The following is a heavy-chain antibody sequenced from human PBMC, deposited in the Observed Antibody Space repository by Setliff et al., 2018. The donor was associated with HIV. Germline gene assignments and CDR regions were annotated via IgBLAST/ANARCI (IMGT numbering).Heavy chain of an antibody. CDR1: GGSFNNYH. CDR3: ARDRRYYGSGSYGP. D-gene: IGHD3-10*01. Sequence: SETLSLTCTVSGGSFNNYHWSWIRQPAGKGLEWIGRIYDSGATNYKPSLKSRVTMSIDKSDNQFSLYLTSVTAADTAIYYCARDRRYYGSGSYGPWGQGILVTVSS. J-gene: IGHJ5*02. V-gene: IGHV4-4*07. CDR2: IYDSGAT.